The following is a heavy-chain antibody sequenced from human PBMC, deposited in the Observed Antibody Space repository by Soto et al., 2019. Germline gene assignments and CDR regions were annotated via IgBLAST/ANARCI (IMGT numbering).Heavy chain of an antibody. Sequence: SGPTLVNPTHTLTLTCTFSGFSLSTSGVGVGWIRQPPGKALEWLALIYWDDDKRYSPSLKSRLTITKDTSKNQVVLTMTNMDPVETETYYCVNRHSSGQFESWGQGTLVTVSS. J-gene: IGHJ4*02. V-gene: IGHV2-5*02. CDR2: IYWDDDK. D-gene: IGHD6-19*01. CDR1: GFSLSTSGVG. CDR3: VNRHSSGQFES.